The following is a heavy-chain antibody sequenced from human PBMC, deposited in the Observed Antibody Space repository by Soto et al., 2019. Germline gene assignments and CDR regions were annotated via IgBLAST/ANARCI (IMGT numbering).Heavy chain of an antibody. V-gene: IGHV3-30*02. CDR3: TIVRVADSALDH. CDR2: MSYDGSDT. Sequence: HPGGSLRLSCVGSGFSFSNNGMHWVRQTPGKGLEWVAFMSYDGSDTFYADSVKGRFTISRDNSKNTLFLHMSNLRAEDTAMYYCTIVRVADSALDHWGQGTRVTVSS. CDR1: GFSFSNNG. D-gene: IGHD3-10*02. J-gene: IGHJ4*02.